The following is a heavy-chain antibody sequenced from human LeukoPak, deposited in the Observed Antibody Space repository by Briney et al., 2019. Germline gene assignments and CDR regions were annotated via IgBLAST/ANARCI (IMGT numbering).Heavy chain of an antibody. Sequence: GGSLRLSCAASGFIFSSFWMSWVRQAPGKGLEWVANVKQDGSEKYYVDSVKGRFTISRDSAKNSLYQQMNSLRAEDTAVYYCARPRDYWGQGTLVTVSS. CDR3: ARPRDY. V-gene: IGHV3-7*01. CDR1: GFIFSSFW. J-gene: IGHJ4*02. CDR2: VKQDGSEK.